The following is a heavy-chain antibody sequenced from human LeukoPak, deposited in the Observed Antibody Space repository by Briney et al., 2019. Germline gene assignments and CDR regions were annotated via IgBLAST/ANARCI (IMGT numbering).Heavy chain of an antibody. CDR2: IYYSGST. CDR1: GGSFSSYY. Sequence: SETLSLTCAVYGGSFSSYYWGWIRQPPGKGLEWIGSIYYSGSTYYNPSLKSRVTISVDTSKNQFSLKLSSVTAADTAVYYCARRVTGYSSSWHFDYWGQGTLVTVSS. D-gene: IGHD6-13*01. CDR3: ARRVTGYSSSWHFDY. V-gene: IGHV4-39*01. J-gene: IGHJ4*02.